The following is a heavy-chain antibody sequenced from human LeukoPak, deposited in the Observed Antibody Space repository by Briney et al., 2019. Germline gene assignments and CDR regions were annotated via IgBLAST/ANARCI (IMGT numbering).Heavy chain of an antibody. D-gene: IGHD3-22*01. CDR3: ARAYYYDSSGYHLDY. V-gene: IGHV3-13*01. Sequence: PGGSLRLSCAASGFPFSSYDMHWVRQATGKGLEWVSAIGTAGDTYYPGSVKGRFTISRENAKNSLYLQMNSLRAGDTAVYYCARAYYYDSSGYHLDYWGQGTLVTVSS. J-gene: IGHJ4*02. CDR1: GFPFSSYD. CDR2: IGTAGDT.